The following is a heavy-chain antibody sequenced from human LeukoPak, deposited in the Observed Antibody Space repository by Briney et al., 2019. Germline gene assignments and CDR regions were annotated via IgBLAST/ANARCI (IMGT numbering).Heavy chain of an antibody. Sequence: GGSLRLSCAASGFTVSSNYMSWVRQAPGKGLEWVSVIYSGGSTYYADSVKGRFTISRDNSKNTLYLQMNSLRAEDTAVYYCARDGRWHYYGSGRPSSKNYYDGMDVWGQGTTVTVSS. CDR1: GFTVSSNY. D-gene: IGHD3-10*01. V-gene: IGHV3-66*01. J-gene: IGHJ6*02. CDR2: IYSGGST. CDR3: ARDGRWHYYGSGRPSSKNYYDGMDV.